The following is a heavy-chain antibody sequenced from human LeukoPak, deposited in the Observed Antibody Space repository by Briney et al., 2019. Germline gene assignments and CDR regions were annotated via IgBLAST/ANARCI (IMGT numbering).Heavy chain of an antibody. Sequence: SQTLSLTCTVSGGSISSGSYCWSWIRQPAGKGLEWIGRIYTSGSTNYNPSLKSRDTISVDTSKNQFSLKLSSVTAADTAVYYCARSPLIPAAGWFDPWGQGTLVTVSS. D-gene: IGHD2-2*01. CDR3: ARSPLIPAAGWFDP. V-gene: IGHV4-61*02. J-gene: IGHJ5*02. CDR2: IYTSGST. CDR1: GGSISSGSYC.